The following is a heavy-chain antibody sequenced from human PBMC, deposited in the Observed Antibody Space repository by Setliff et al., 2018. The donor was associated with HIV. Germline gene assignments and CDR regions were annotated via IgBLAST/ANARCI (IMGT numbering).Heavy chain of an antibody. J-gene: IGHJ4*02. V-gene: IGHV4-34*01. CDR1: GGSLSGYY. Sequence: SETLSLTCAVYGGSLSGYYWSWIRQPPGKGLEWFGEINHSGSTYYNPSLKSRVTISVDTSKNQFSLKLSSVTAPDTAIYYCARQTWEYYDTLTGYYRSPKNFDSWGQGTLVTVSS. CDR3: ARQTWEYYDTLTGYYRSPKNFDS. D-gene: IGHD3-9*01. CDR2: INHSGST.